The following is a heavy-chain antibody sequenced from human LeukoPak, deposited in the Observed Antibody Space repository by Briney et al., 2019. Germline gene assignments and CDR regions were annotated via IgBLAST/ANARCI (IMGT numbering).Heavy chain of an antibody. CDR1: GSSISSYY. CDR2: IYTSGST. V-gene: IGHV4-4*07. Sequence: SETLSLTCTVSGSSISSYYWSWIRQPAGKGLEWIGRIYTSGSTNYNPSLKSRVTMSVDTSKNQFSLKLSSVTAADTAVYYCARGDLYGGKNTEYFQHWGQGTLVTVSS. D-gene: IGHD4-23*01. J-gene: IGHJ1*01. CDR3: ARGDLYGGKNTEYFQH.